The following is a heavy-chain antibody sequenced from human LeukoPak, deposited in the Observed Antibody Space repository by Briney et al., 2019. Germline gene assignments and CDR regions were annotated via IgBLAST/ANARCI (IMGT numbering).Heavy chain of an antibody. V-gene: IGHV5-51*01. J-gene: IGHJ3*02. D-gene: IGHD2-2*02. CDR2: IYPGDSDT. Sequence: GESLKISCKGSGYRFTSYWIALVRQMPGKGLEWMGSIYPGDSDTRYSPSFQGQVTISADKSIRTDYLKWSSVKASDTDMYYSARRSYTSDAFDIWGQGTMVTVSS. CDR3: ARRSYTSDAFDI. CDR1: GYRFTSYW.